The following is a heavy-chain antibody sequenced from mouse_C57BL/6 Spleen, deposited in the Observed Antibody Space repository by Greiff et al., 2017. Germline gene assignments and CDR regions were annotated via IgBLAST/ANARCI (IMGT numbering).Heavy chain of an antibody. J-gene: IGHJ4*01. Sequence: EVHLVESGGGLVKPGGSLKLSCAASGFTFRDYGMHWVRQAPEKGLEWVAYISSGSSTIYYADTVKGRFTISRDNAKNPLFLQMTSLRSEDTAMYYCARDYYGSSYYAMDYWGQGTSVTVSS. CDR2: ISSGSSTI. V-gene: IGHV5-17*01. CDR3: ARDYYGSSYYAMDY. CDR1: GFTFRDYG. D-gene: IGHD1-1*01.